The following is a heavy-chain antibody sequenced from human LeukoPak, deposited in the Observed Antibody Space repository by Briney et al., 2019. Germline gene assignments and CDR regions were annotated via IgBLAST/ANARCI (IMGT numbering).Heavy chain of an antibody. J-gene: IGHJ6*02. Sequence: PGGSLRLSCAASGFTFSSYTIHWVRQPPGKGLEWVAVISFDGSNKYYADSVKGRFTISRDNSKNTLYLQMNSLRAEDTAVYYCARDTNYIYYYGMDVWGQGTTVTVSS. D-gene: IGHD4/OR15-4a*01. CDR3: ARDTNYIYYYGMDV. CDR2: ISFDGSNK. V-gene: IGHV3-30*04. CDR1: GFTFSSYT.